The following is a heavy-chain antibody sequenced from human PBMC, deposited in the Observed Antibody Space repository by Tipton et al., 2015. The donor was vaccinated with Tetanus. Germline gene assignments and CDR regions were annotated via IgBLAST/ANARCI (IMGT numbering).Heavy chain of an antibody. D-gene: IGHD6-6*01. V-gene: IGHV5-51*01. Sequence: QLVQSGAEVKKPGESLKISCKASGYIFTNYWIAWVRQMPGKGLEYMGIIFPSDSETRYNPTFRGQVTMSVDKATNTAYLQWSSLAASDSAVYYCARHGSIGARQNRFDAWGQGTPVTVSS. CDR1: GYIFTNYW. CDR2: IFPSDSET. CDR3: ARHGSIGARQNRFDA. J-gene: IGHJ5*02.